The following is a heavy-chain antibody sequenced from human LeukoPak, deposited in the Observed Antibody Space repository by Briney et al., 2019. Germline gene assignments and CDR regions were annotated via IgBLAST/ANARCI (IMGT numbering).Heavy chain of an antibody. V-gene: IGHV4-59*01. Sequence: SETLSLTCTVSGGSISSYYWSWIRQPPGKGLEWIGYIYCSGSTNYNPSLKSRVTISVDTSKNQFSLKLSSVTAADTAVYYCARITTFYYYMDVWGKGTTVTISS. J-gene: IGHJ6*03. CDR2: IYCSGST. CDR1: GGSISSYY. CDR3: ARITTFYYYMDV. D-gene: IGHD1-1*01.